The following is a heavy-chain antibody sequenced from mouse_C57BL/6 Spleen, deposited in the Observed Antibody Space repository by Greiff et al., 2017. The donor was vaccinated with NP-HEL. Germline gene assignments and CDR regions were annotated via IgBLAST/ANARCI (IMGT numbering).Heavy chain of an antibody. V-gene: IGHV1-69*01. CDR2: IDPSDSYT. CDR1: GYTFTSYW. CDR3: ARCHGSNYAMDY. D-gene: IGHD1-1*01. Sequence: QVQLQQPGAELVMPGASVKLSCKASGYTFTSYWTHWVKQRPGQGLEWIGEIDPSDSYTNYNQKFKGKSTLTVDKSSSTAYMQLSSLTSEDSAVYYCARCHGSNYAMDYWGQGTSVTVSS. J-gene: IGHJ4*01.